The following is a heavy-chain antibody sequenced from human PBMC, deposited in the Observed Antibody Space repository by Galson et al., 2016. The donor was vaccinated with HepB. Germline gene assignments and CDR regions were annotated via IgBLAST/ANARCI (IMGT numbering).Heavy chain of an antibody. CDR3: AKRHEYCPPVGCSVDY. J-gene: IGHJ4*02. V-gene: IGHV3-30*18. Sequence: SLRLSCAGSGFIFRGYGTRWVRQAPGKGLEWVAADSMDGRRKFYADSVRGRFTISRDNSNNMLFLQMDSLRPDDTAVYYCAKRHEYCPPVGCSVDYWGQGTLVSVSS. CDR1: GFIFRGYG. CDR2: DSMDGRRK. D-gene: IGHD2/OR15-2a*01.